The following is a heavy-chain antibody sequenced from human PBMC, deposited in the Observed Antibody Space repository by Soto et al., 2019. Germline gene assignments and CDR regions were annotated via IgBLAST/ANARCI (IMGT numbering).Heavy chain of an antibody. J-gene: IGHJ4*02. CDR1: GFPFSSHW. Sequence: EVQLVESGGDLVQPGGPLKLSLAPSGFPFSSHWMSWVRQAPGKGLEWVANIKGDGSEKYYVDSVKGRFTISRDNAKNSLYLQMNSLRVEDTALYYCAKDVRWGQGTLVTVSS. CDR3: AKDVR. V-gene: IGHV3-7*05. CDR2: IKGDGSEK.